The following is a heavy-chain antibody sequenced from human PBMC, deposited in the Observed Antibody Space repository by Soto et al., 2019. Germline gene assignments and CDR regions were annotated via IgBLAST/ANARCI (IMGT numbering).Heavy chain of an antibody. J-gene: IGHJ4*02. CDR2: IWYDGSNK. CDR3: ARFLLVPAALDY. D-gene: IGHD6-13*01. V-gene: IGHV3-33*01. CDR1: GFTFSSYG. Sequence: GGSLRLSCAASGFTFSSYGMHWVRQAPGKGPEWVAVIWYDGSNKYYADSVKGRCTISRDNSKNTLYLQMNSLRAEDTAVYYCARFLLVPAALDYWGQGTLVTVSS.